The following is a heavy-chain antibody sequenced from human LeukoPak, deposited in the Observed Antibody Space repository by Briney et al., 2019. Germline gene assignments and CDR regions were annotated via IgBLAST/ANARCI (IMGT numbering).Heavy chain of an antibody. D-gene: IGHD4-17*01. CDR2: INHSGST. CDR1: GGSFSGYY. V-gene: IGHV4-34*01. Sequence: SETLSLTCDVDGGSFSGYYWSWSRQPPGKGLEWIGEINHSGSTNYNPSLKSRVTISVDTSKNQFSLKLSSVTAADTAVYYCARGLDGDPREDWFDPWGQGTLVTVSS. CDR3: ARGLDGDPREDWFDP. J-gene: IGHJ5*02.